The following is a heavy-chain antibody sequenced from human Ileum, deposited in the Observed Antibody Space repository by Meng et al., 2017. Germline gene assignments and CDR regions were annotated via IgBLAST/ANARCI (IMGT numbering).Heavy chain of an antibody. J-gene: IGHJ4*02. CDR3: AKQAGDQSVFDY. CDR2: IFGSGTGP. V-gene: IGHV3-23*01. Sequence: GKSLKISCEASGFTFSSYVMNWVRQAPGKGLEFVSAIFGSGTGPYYGDSVKGRFTISRDNSKNTLYLQMNSLRVEDTAVYYCAKQAGDQSVFDYWGQGTLVTVSS. D-gene: IGHD7-27*01. CDR1: GFTFSSYV.